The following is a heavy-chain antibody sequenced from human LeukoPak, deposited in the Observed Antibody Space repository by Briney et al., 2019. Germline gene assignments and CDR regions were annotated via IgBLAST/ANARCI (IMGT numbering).Heavy chain of an antibody. CDR1: RFTFSIYA. V-gene: IGHV3-23*01. CDR3: AKDQGFYDSGSYSAASDI. CDR2: ISGRAERT. Sequence: QSGGSLRLSCAASRFTFSIYAMGWFRQAPGKGLEWVSVISGRAERTYYADSVKGRFTISRDNSMDTLYLQMNSLRAEDTAVYYCAKDQGFYDSGSYSAASDIWGQGTMVTVSS. D-gene: IGHD3-10*01. J-gene: IGHJ3*02.